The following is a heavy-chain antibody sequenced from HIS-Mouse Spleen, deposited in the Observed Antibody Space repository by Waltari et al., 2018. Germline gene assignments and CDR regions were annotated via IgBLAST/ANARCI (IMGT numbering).Heavy chain of an antibody. Sequence: QVQLVESGGGVVQPGRSRRHSCEASGCTFSSHAMRWGRQAPGKGLEWVAVISYDGSNKYYADSVKGRFTISRDNSKNTLYLQMNSLRAEDTAVYYCARDQGGYQMRPFDAFDIWGQGTMVTVSS. CDR2: ISYDGSNK. CDR1: GCTFSSHA. V-gene: IGHV3-30-3*01. J-gene: IGHJ3*02. CDR3: ARDQGGYQMRPFDAFDI. D-gene: IGHD5-12*01.